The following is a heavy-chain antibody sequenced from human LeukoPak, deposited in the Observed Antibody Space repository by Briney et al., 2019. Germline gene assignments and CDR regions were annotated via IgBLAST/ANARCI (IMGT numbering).Heavy chain of an antibody. CDR2: INPNNGGT. D-gene: IGHD3-10*01. CDR3: ARDRSGMDV. J-gene: IGHJ6*02. CDR1: GYTFTGYY. Sequence: ASVKVSCKASGYTFTGYYIHWVRQAPGQGLEWMGRINPNNGGTNYAQKFQGRVTMTRDMSMSTAYMELSRLRSDDTAVYYCARDRSGMDVWGQGTTVTVSS. V-gene: IGHV1-2*06.